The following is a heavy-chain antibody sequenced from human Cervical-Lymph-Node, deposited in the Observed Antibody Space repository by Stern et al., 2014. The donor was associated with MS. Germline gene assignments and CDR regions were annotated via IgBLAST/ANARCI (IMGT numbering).Heavy chain of an antibody. D-gene: IGHD3-10*01. CDR3: ARSHLQPRGACDY. CDR2: IWYDGSGK. V-gene: IGHV3-33*01. Sequence: MQLVESGGGVVQPGTSLRLSCAASGFDFSDYGMNWVRQAPGKGLEWVAIIWYDGSGKYYTDSVKGRFTISRDNSKNTLYLQMNSLRAEDTAVYYCARSHLQPRGACDYWGQGNLVTVSS. J-gene: IGHJ4*02. CDR1: GFDFSDYG.